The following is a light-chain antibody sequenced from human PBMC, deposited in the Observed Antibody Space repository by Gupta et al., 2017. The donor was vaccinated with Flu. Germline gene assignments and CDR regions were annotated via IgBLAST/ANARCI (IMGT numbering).Light chain of an antibody. CDR2: WAS. Sequence: DIVMTQSPESLAVSLGERATINCKSSQSVFYRANNKNYLAWYQRKPGQPPKLLIYWASTRESGVPDRFSGSGSGTDFTLIINSPQTEDVAVYYCQQYYSVPLTFGPGTKVEIK. J-gene: IGKJ3*01. CDR3: QQYYSVPLT. CDR1: QSVFYRANNKNY. V-gene: IGKV4-1*01.